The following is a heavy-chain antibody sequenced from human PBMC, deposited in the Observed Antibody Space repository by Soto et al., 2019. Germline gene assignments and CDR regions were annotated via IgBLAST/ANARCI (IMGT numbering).Heavy chain of an antibody. Sequence: QVQLVQSGAEVKKPGASVKVSCKTSGYNFTTYGVSWVRQAPGQGLEWMGWISGHNGHTNYAQPFQGRVTMTTDTSTTTAYMELRSLRSDDPAVYYCARYQPYSTGYYYFAHWGQGTLAIVTS. CDR1: GYNFTTYG. D-gene: IGHD6-19*01. J-gene: IGHJ4*02. V-gene: IGHV1-18*01. CDR3: ARYQPYSTGYYYFAH. CDR2: ISGHNGHT.